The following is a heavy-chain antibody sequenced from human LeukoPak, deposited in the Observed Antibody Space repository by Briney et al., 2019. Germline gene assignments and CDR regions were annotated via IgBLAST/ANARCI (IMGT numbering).Heavy chain of an antibody. CDR3: ARDFYGSASSKAYYYYYGMDV. V-gene: IGHV1-2*02. J-gene: IGHJ6*02. Sequence: GASVKVSCKASGYIFSDYYIQWVRQAPGQGLEWMGWINPNSGDTNFAQKFQGRVTMTRDTSISTASMELSSLRSDDTAVYYCARDFYGSASSKAYYYYYGMDVWGQGTTVTVSS. D-gene: IGHD3-10*01. CDR1: GYIFSDYY. CDR2: INPNSGDT.